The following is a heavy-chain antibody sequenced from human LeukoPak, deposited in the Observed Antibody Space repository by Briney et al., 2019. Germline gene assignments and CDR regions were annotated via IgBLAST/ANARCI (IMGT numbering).Heavy chain of an antibody. CDR2: IYHSGST. D-gene: IGHD6-6*01. CDR3: AREVRGSSSSFDY. Sequence: PSGTLSLTCAVSGGSISSSNWWSWVRQPPGKGLERIGEIYHSGSTNYNPSLKSRVTISVDKSKNQFSLKLSSVTAADTAVYYCAREVRGSSSSFDYWGQGTLVTVSS. J-gene: IGHJ4*02. V-gene: IGHV4-4*02. CDR1: GGSISSSNW.